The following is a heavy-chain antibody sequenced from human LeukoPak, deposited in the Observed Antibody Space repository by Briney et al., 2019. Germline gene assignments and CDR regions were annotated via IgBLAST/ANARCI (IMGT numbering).Heavy chain of an antibody. CDR1: GFTFSSHA. J-gene: IGHJ4*02. Sequence: PGGPLRLSCAASGFTFSSHAIHWVRQAPGKGLEWVAVISYDGSNKYYADSVKGRFTISRDNSKNTLYLQMNSLRAEDTALYYCARVSRYSSGWHDPRFDYWGQGTLVTVSS. CDR3: ARVSRYSSGWHDPRFDY. D-gene: IGHD6-19*01. V-gene: IGHV3-30-3*01. CDR2: ISYDGSNK.